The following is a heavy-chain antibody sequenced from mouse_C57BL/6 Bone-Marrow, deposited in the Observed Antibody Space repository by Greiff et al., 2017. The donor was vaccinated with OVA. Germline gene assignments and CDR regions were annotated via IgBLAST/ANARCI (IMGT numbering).Heavy chain of an antibody. CDR3: ARGRSQLRLTWFAY. CDR1: GYSITSGYY. CDR2: ISYDGSN. V-gene: IGHV3-6*01. Sequence: ESGPGLVKPSQSLSLTCSVTGYSITSGYYWNWIRQFPGNKLEWMGYISYDGSNKYNPSLKNRISITRDTSKNQFFLKLNSVTTEDTATYYCARGRSQLRLTWFAYWGQGTLVTVSA. J-gene: IGHJ3*01. D-gene: IGHD3-2*02.